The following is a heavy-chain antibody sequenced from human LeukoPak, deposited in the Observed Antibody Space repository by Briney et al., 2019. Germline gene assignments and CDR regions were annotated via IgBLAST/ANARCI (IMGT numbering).Heavy chain of an antibody. J-gene: IGHJ6*02. CDR1: GYTFTGYY. CDR3: ARDMYCSSTSCYFYYYYGMDV. CDR2: INPNSGGT. V-gene: IGHV1-2*02. D-gene: IGHD2-2*01. Sequence: ASVKVSCKASGYTFTGYYMHWVRQAPGQGLEWMGWINPNSGGTNYAQKFQGRVTMTRDTSISTAYMELSRLGSDDTAVYYCARDMYCSSTSCYFYYYYGMDVWGQRTTVTVSS.